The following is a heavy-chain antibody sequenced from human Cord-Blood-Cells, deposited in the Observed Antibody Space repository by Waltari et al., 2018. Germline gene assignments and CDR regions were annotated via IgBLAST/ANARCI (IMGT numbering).Heavy chain of an antibody. D-gene: IGHD1-1*01. V-gene: IGHV5-51*01. CDR1: GYSFTSYW. J-gene: IGHJ3*02. Sequence: EVQLVQSGAEVKKPGESLKISCKGSGYSFTSYWIGWVRQMPGKGLEWMGIIYPGDSDTRYSPSFQGQVTISADKSISTAYLQWSSLKASDTAMYYCARHRQPTWETDHNAFDIWGQGTMVTVSS. CDR3: ARHRQPTWETDHNAFDI. CDR2: IYPGDSDT.